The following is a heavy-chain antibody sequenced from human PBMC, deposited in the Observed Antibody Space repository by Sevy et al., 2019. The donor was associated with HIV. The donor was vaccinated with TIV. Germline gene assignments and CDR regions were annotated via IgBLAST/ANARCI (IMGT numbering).Heavy chain of an antibody. J-gene: IGHJ4*02. D-gene: IGHD6-13*01. CDR1: GFTFGDYC. V-gene: IGHV3-49*04. Sequence: GGSLRLSCTASGFTFGDYCMSWVRQAPGKGLEWVAFIRSDVYGGTVDHAASVRGRFVISRDDSKTIAYLQMNDLKTDDTGVYYCTRWKAAQSIFDYWGQGALVTVSS. CDR2: IRSDVYGGTV. CDR3: TRWKAAQSIFDY.